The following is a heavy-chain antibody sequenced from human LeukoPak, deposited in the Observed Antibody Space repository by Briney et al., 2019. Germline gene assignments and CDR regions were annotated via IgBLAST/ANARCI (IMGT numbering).Heavy chain of an antibody. V-gene: IGHV5-51*01. CDR3: ARQGDCSGGSCHPGDY. CDR1: GYSFTSYW. D-gene: IGHD2-15*01. J-gene: IGHJ4*02. Sequence: GESLKISCKGSGYSFTSYWIGWVRQMPGKGLEGMGIIYPGDSDTRYSTSFQGQVTISADESISTAYLQSSSLKASDTAMYYCARQGDCSGGSCHPGDYWGQGTLVTVSS. CDR2: IYPGDSDT.